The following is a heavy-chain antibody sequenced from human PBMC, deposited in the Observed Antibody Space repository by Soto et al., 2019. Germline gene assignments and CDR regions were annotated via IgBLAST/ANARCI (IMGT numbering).Heavy chain of an antibody. CDR1: GGSISSGDSY. D-gene: IGHD6-19*01. Sequence: NPSETLSLTCAVSGGSISSGDSYWTWIRQHPGKGLEWIGYIYYSGSTYYNPSLKSRLTISIDTSKNQFSLKLNSVTAADTAVYYCARLQEQFSVSGPTLFDYWGQGTLVTVSS. J-gene: IGHJ4*02. CDR3: ARLQEQFSVSGPTLFDY. V-gene: IGHV4-31*11. CDR2: IYYSGST.